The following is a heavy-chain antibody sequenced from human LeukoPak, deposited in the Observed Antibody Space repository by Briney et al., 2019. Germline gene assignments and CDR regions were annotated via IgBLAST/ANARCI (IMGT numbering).Heavy chain of an antibody. CDR1: GFTFSNYA. Sequence: PGRSLRLSCAASGFTFSNYAMHWVRQDSGRGLDWVAVISHDGINTYYADSVKGRFTISRDNSKNTLYLQVNSLRVEDTAVYYCVKDQREAYRSGWSRDFDYWGQGTLVTVSS. CDR3: VKDQREAYRSGWSRDFDY. D-gene: IGHD6-19*01. J-gene: IGHJ4*02. V-gene: IGHV3-30*18. CDR2: ISHDGINT.